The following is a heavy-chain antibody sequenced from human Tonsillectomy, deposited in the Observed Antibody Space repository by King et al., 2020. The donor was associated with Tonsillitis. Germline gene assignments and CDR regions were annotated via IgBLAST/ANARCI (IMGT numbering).Heavy chain of an antibody. CDR1: GDTFGGHH. Sequence: LQLVQSGAEVRKPGASVSVSCKASGDTFGGHHVHWVRQSPGHGLEWMGWINPDRGDTNFAANFLDRVTRTVTKDTSISTAYMGLSSLRPDDTAVYYYATVDVATGRSDSSAFGYFRHWGQGTLVTVSS. D-gene: IGHD6-19*01. J-gene: IGHJ1*01. CDR3: ATVDVATGRSDSSAFGYFRH. V-gene: IGHV1-2*02. CDR2: INPDRGDT.